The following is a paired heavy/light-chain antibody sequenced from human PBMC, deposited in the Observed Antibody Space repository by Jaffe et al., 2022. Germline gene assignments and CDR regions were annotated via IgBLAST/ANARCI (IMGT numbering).Heavy chain of an antibody. Sequence: EVQLVESGGGLVQPGRSLRLSCTGSGFTFADYKVSWVRQAPGKGLEWLGFIRRRSYGGTTEYAASVQGRFTFSRDDSKSIAYLQMSSLKTEDTAVYYCTRDIKVPGDLLYFDYWGQGTQVTVSS. CDR1: GFTFADYK. V-gene: IGHV3-49*04. D-gene: IGHD7-27*01. CDR3: TRDIKVPGDLLYFDY. J-gene: IGHJ4*02. CDR2: IRRRSYGGTT.
Light chain of an antibody. J-gene: IGLJ3*02. V-gene: IGLV1-51*02. CDR3: GTWDTSPSARRV. Sequence: QSVLTQPPSVSAAPGQKVTISCSGTSSDIGVNHVSWYQQFPGSAPKLLIYENYKRPSGIPDRFSGSKSGTSATLVITGLQTGDEANYYCGTWDTSPSARRVFGGGTKLTVL. CDR1: SSDIGVNH. CDR2: ENY.